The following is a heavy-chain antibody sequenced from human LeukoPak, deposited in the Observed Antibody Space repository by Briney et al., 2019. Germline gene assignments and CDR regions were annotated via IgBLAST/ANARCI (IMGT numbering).Heavy chain of an antibody. CDR2: IYPGDSDT. CDR3: ARGGMTTVTLDAFDI. V-gene: IGHV5-51*01. D-gene: IGHD4-11*01. Sequence: GESLKISCKGSGYSFTSYWIGWVRQMPGKGLEWMGIIYPGDSDTRYSPSFQGQVTISADKSISTAYLQWSSLKASDTAMYYCARGGMTTVTLDAFDIWSQGTMVTVSS. CDR1: GYSFTSYW. J-gene: IGHJ3*02.